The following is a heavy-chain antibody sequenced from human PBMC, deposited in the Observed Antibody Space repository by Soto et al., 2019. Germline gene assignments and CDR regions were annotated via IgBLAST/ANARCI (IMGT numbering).Heavy chain of an antibody. J-gene: IGHJ4*02. CDR1: GFTVSSNY. CDR3: ARDGVGGTLDY. CDR2: IYSGGST. Sequence: EVQLVESGGGLVQPGGSLRLSCAASGFTVSSNYMSWVRQAPGKGLEWVSVIYSGGSTYYADSVKGRFTISSDNSKNTLYLPMNSLGAEDTAVYYCARDGVGGTLDYWGQGTLVTVSS. V-gene: IGHV3-66*01. D-gene: IGHD2-15*01.